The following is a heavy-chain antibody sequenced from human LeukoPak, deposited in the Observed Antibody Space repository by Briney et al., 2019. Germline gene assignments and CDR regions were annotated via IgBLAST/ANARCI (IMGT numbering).Heavy chain of an antibody. V-gene: IGHV4-34*01. D-gene: IGHD2-8*01. Sequence: PSETLSLTCAVYGGSFSGYYWSWIRQPPGKGLEWIGEINHSGSTNYDPSLKSRVTISVDTSKNQFSLKLSSVTAADTAVYYCARKICTNGVCLSPTDYWGQGTLVTVSS. J-gene: IGHJ4*02. CDR1: GGSFSGYY. CDR2: INHSGST. CDR3: ARKICTNGVCLSPTDY.